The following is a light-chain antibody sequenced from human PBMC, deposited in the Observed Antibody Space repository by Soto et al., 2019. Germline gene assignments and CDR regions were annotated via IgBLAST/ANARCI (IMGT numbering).Light chain of an antibody. CDR1: SSDVGGYNY. CDR2: DVS. CDR3: SSYTSSSTPPVV. J-gene: IGLJ2*01. Sequence: QSALTQPASVSGSPGQSITISCTGTSSDVGGYNYVSWYQQHPGKAPKLMIYDVSNRPSGVSNLFSGSKSGNTASLTISGLQAEDEADYYCSSYTSSSTPPVVFGGGTKLTVL. V-gene: IGLV2-14*01.